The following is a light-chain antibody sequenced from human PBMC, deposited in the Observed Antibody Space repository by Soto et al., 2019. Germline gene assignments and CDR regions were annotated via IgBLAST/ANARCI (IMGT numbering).Light chain of an antibody. CDR3: SSYAGTNNYV. J-gene: IGLJ1*01. CDR2: EVK. Sequence: QSALTQPPSASGSPGQSVVISCTGTSRDIGGYDYVSWYQQHPGKAPRLMIYEVKKRPSDIPARFSGSKSGNTASLTVSGLQDADDADYSCSSYAGTNNYVFGNGTPLNVL. CDR1: SRDIGGYDY. V-gene: IGLV2-8*01.